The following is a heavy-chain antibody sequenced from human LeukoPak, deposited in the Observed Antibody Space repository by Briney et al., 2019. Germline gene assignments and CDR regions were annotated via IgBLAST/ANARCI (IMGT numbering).Heavy chain of an antibody. Sequence: GGSLRLSCAASGFTVSSNYMTWVRQAPGKGLEWVSVMYSGGKTYYADSVKGRFTISRDNSKNTLHLQMNSLRAEDTAVYYCVREGYNNTWYRSWGQGTLVTVSS. J-gene: IGHJ5*02. CDR2: MYSGGKT. CDR1: GFTVSSNY. V-gene: IGHV3-53*01. CDR3: VREGYNNTWYRS. D-gene: IGHD6-13*01.